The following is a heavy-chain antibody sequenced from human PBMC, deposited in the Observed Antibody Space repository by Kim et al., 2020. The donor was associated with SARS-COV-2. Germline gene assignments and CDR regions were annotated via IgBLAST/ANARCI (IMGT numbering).Heavy chain of an antibody. CDR2: IYYSGST. Sequence: SETLSLTCTVSGGSISSYYWSWIRQPPGKGLEWIGYIYYSGSTNYNPSLKSRVTISVDTSKNQFSLKLSSVTAADTAVYYCAREGRMVRGSGVDPWGQGTLVTVSS. V-gene: IGHV4-59*13. J-gene: IGHJ5*02. CDR3: AREGRMVRGSGVDP. CDR1: GGSISSYY. D-gene: IGHD3-10*01.